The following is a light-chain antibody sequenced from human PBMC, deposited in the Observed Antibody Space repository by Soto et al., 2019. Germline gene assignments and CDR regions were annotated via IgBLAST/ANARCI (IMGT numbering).Light chain of an antibody. CDR1: STNVGNNY. V-gene: IGLV1-51*02. CDR3: ETWDSSLSAGV. J-gene: IGLJ3*02. CDR2: ENN. Sequence: QSVLTQPTSVSAAPGQTVTISCSGTSTNVGNNYFAWYQQIQGTAPKHFIYENNKRPSGIPDRFSGSKSGTSATLGITGLQTGDEADYYCETWDSSLSAGVFGGGTKLTVL.